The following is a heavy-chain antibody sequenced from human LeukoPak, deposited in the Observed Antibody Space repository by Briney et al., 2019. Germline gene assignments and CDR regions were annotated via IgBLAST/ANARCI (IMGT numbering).Heavy chain of an antibody. D-gene: IGHD3-16*01. CDR2: ISWNSGSI. Sequence: PGRSLRLSCAASGFTFDDYAMHWVRQAPGKGLEWVSGISWNSGSIGYADSVKGRFTISRDNAKNSLYLQMNSLRAEDTAVYYCAREGEFTHYFDYWGQGTLVTVSS. V-gene: IGHV3-9*01. CDR1: GFTFDDYA. CDR3: AREGEFTHYFDY. J-gene: IGHJ4*02.